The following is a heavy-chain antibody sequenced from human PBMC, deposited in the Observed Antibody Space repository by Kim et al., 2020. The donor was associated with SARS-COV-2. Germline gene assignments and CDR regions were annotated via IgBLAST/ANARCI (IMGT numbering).Heavy chain of an antibody. CDR2: INPNSGGT. V-gene: IGHV1-2*06. Sequence: ASVKVSCKASGYTFTGYYMHWVRQAPGQGLEWMGRINPNSGGTNYAQKFQGRVTMTRDTSISTAYMELSRLRSDDTAVYYCATGWSGSYWFDYWGQGTLVTVSS. CDR1: GYTFTGYY. J-gene: IGHJ4*02. CDR3: ATGWSGSYWFDY. D-gene: IGHD1-26*01.